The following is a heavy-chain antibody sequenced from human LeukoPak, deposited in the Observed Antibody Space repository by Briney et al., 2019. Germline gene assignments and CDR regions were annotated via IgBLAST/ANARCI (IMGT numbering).Heavy chain of an antibody. CDR3: ARAPMTTVTTSDY. J-gene: IGHJ4*02. D-gene: IGHD4-11*01. CDR2: IYSGGTT. Sequence: GGSLRLSCAASGFTVSNNYMSWVRQAPGKGLEWVSVIYSGGTTYYADSVKGRFTISRDNSKNTLYLQMNSLRTEDTAVYYCARAPMTTVTTSDYWGQGTLVTVSS. CDR1: GFTVSNNY. V-gene: IGHV3-66*02.